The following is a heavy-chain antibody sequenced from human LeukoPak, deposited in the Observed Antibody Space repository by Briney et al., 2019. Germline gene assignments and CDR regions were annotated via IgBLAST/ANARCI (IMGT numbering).Heavy chain of an antibody. J-gene: IGHJ4*02. CDR2: ISASGGST. CDR1: GFTFSSSA. V-gene: IGHV3-23*01. CDR3: AREIQRDFDY. D-gene: IGHD1-1*01. Sequence: GGSLRLSCAASGFTFSSSAMSWVRQVPGKGLEWVSGISASGGSTYYADSVRGRFTISRDNSKNTLYLQMNSLRAEDTAVYYCAREIQRDFDYWGQETLVTVSS.